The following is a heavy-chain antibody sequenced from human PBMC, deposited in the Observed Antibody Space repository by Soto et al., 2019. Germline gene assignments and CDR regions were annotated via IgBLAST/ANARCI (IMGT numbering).Heavy chain of an antibody. CDR2: ISSSSSYI. V-gene: IGHV3-21*01. Sequence: EVQLVESGGGLVKPGGSLRLSCAASGFTFSSYSMNWVRQAPGKGLEWVSSISSSSSYIYYADSVKGRFTISRDNAKNSLYLQMNSLRAEGTAVYYCARALGEQQLVRDAFDIWGQGTMVTVSS. CDR3: ARALGEQQLVRDAFDI. CDR1: GFTFSSYS. J-gene: IGHJ3*02. D-gene: IGHD6-13*01.